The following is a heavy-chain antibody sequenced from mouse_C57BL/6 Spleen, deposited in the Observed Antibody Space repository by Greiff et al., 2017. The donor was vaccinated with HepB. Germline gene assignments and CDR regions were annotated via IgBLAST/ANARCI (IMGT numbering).Heavy chain of an antibody. Sequence: EVKLMESGGGLVKPGGSLKLSCAASGFTFSSYAMSWVRQTPEKRLEWVATISDGGSYTYYPDNVKGRFTISRDNAKNNLYLQMGHLKSEDTAMYYCARQTGGAYWGQGTLVTVSA. CDR1: GFTFSSYA. J-gene: IGHJ3*01. D-gene: IGHD4-1*01. CDR3: ARQTGGAY. CDR2: ISDGGSYT. V-gene: IGHV5-4*03.